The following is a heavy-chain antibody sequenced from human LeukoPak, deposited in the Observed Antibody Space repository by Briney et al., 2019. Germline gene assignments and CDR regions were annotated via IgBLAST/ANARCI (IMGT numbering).Heavy chain of an antibody. Sequence: SETLSLTCAVYGGSFSGYYWRWIRQPPGKGLEWIGEINHSGSTNYNPSLKSRVTISVDTSKNQFSLKLSSVTAADTAVYYCARKYGSGSFNWFDPWGQGTLVTVSS. CDR3: ARKYGSGSFNWFDP. CDR2: INHSGST. J-gene: IGHJ5*02. D-gene: IGHD3-10*01. CDR1: GGSFSGYY. V-gene: IGHV4-34*01.